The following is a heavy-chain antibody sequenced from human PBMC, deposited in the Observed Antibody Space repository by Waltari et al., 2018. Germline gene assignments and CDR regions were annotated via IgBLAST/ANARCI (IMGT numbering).Heavy chain of an antibody. J-gene: IGHJ6*02. V-gene: IGHV3-48*01. CDR3: ARGHAYYYYYGMDV. Sequence: EVQLVESGGGLVQPGGSLRLSCAASGFTFSSYSMNWVRQAPGKGLEWVSYISSSSTIYYADSVKGRFTISRDNAKNSLYLQMNSLRAEDTAVYYCARGHAYYYYYGMDVWGQGTTVTVSS. CDR2: ISSSSTI. CDR1: GFTFSSYS.